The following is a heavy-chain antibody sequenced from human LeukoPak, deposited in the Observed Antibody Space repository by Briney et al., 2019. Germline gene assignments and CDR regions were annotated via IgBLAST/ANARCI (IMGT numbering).Heavy chain of an antibody. CDR2: ISAYNGNT. D-gene: IGHD3-22*01. J-gene: IGHJ4*02. CDR1: GGTFSSYA. CDR3: ARGYYDSSGYSFDY. V-gene: IGHV1-18*01. Sequence: ASVKVSCKASGGTFSSYAITWVRQAPGQGLEWMGWISAYNGNTNYAQKFQGRVTMTTDTSTSTAYMELRSLRYDDTAVYYCARGYYDSSGYSFDYWGQGTLVTVSS.